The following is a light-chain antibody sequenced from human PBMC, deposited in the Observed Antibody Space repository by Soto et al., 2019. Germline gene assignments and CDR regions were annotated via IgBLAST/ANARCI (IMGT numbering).Light chain of an antibody. V-gene: IGKV1-8*01. CDR1: QGISSY. J-gene: IGKJ1*01. CDR2: AAS. CDR3: QQYYSCPWT. Sequence: AIRMTQSPSSLSASTGDRVTITCRAGQGISSYLAWYQQKPGKAPKLLIYAASTLQSGVPSRFSGSGSGTDFTLTISCLQSEDFATYYCQQYYSCPWTFGQGTKVEIK.